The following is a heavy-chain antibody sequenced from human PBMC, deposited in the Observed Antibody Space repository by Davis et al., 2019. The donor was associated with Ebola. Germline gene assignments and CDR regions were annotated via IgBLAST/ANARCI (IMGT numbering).Heavy chain of an antibody. CDR2: INHSGST. V-gene: IGHV4-34*01. Sequence: SETLSLTCAVYGGSFSGYYWSWIRQPPGKGLEWIGEINHSGSTNYNPPLKSRVTISVDTSKNQFSLKLSSVTAADTAVYYCARAEYQLLYRRGNYYYGMDVWGQGTTVTVSS. CDR1: GGSFSGYY. D-gene: IGHD2-2*02. CDR3: ARAEYQLLYRRGNYYYGMDV. J-gene: IGHJ6*02.